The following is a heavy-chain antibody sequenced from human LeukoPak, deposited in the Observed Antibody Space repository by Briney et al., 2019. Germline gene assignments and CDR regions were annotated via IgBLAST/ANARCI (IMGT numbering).Heavy chain of an antibody. J-gene: IGHJ4*02. CDR2: IYYSGST. Sequence: PSETLSLTCTVSGGSISSSSYYGGWGRQPRGEGMEWIVSIYYSGSTYYNPSLKSRVTISVDTSKNQFSLKLSSVTAADTAVYYCAGIAAAGTGGYWGQGTLVTVSS. D-gene: IGHD6-13*01. CDR1: GGSISSSSYY. CDR3: AGIAAAGTGGY. V-gene: IGHV4-39*01.